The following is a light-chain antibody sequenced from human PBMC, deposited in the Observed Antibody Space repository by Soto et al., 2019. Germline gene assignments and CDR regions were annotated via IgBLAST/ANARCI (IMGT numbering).Light chain of an antibody. V-gene: IGKV1-39*01. Sequence: DIQMTQSPSSLSASVGDRVTITCRASQSISTYLNWYQQKPGKVPKLLIYSASSLRTGVPSRFGGSGSGTDFTLTINSLQPEDFATYYCQQSYSTPQFGQGTKVEIK. CDR3: QQSYSTPQ. CDR2: SAS. J-gene: IGKJ1*01. CDR1: QSISTY.